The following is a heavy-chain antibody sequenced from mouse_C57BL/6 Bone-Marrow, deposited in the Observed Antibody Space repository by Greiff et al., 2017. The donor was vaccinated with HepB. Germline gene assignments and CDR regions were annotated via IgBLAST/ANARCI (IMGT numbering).Heavy chain of an antibody. V-gene: IGHV14-4*01. D-gene: IGHD1-1*01. CDR2: IDPENGDT. CDR3: TPLLRYYAMDY. CDR1: GFNIKDDY. J-gene: IGHJ4*01. Sequence: EVQVVESGAELVRPGASVKLSCTASGFNIKDDYMHWVKQRPEQGLEWIGWIDPENGDTEYASKFQGKATITADTSSNTAYLQLSSLTSEDTAVYYCTPLLRYYAMDYWGQGTSVTVSS.